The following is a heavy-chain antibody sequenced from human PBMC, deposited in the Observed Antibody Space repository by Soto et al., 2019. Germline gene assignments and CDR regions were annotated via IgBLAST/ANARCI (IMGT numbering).Heavy chain of an antibody. Sequence: PSETLSLTCTVSGVSISDYYWNWIRQPPGKGLEWIGNIHYTGTTKYNPSFESRVTISVDTSKNHFSLKLISVTTADTAVYFCAREGNLGRWIQPLDSWGQGTLVTVSS. CDR1: GVSISDYY. D-gene: IGHD2-2*03. CDR3: AREGNLGRWIQPLDS. J-gene: IGHJ4*02. V-gene: IGHV4-59*01. CDR2: IHYTGTT.